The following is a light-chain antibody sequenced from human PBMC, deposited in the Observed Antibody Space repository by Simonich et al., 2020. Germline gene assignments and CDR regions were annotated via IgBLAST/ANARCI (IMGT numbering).Light chain of an antibody. V-gene: IGKV1D-16*01. J-gene: IGKJ1*01. CDR3: QQYNSYPWT. Sequence: IQMTQSPSSLSASVGARVTITCLASQGISSWLSLYQQKPEQAPKSLIFAASSLKSGVQSRFNGSGSGTDFTLTISSLQPEDFATYYCQQYNSYPWTFGQGTKVEIK. CDR1: QGISSW. CDR2: AAS.